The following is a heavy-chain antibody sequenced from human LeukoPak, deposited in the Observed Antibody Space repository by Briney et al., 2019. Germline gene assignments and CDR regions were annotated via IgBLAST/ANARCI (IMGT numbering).Heavy chain of an antibody. CDR3: VRNDYVWGSYRYAFDI. CDR2: IYYSGST. D-gene: IGHD3-16*02. CDR1: GGSINDYY. Sequence: SETLSLTCTVSGGSINDYYWSWIRQPPGKGLEWIGYIYYSGSTHYNPSLKSRVTISVDTSKNQFSLKLSSVTAADTAVYYCVRNDYVWGSYRYAFDIWGQGTMVTVSS. J-gene: IGHJ3*02. V-gene: IGHV4-59*01.